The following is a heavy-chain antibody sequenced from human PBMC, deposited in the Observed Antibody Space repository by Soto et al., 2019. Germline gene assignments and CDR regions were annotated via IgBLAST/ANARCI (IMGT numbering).Heavy chain of an antibody. V-gene: IGHV4-4*02. D-gene: IGHD2-21*02. J-gene: IGHJ4*02. CDR1: SGSVSSSNW. CDR2: IYHSGST. CDR3: ARREGDSTPFDY. Sequence: PSETLSLTCAVSSGSVSSSNWWSWVRQPPGKGLEWIGEIYHSGSTNYNPSLKSRVTISVDTSKNQFSLKLSSVTAADTAVYYCARREGDSTPFDYWGQGTLVTVSS.